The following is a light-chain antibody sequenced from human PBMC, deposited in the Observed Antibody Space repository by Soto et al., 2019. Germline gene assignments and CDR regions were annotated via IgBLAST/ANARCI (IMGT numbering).Light chain of an antibody. J-gene: IGKJ5*01. CDR1: QGISSH. CDR3: QQVNSFPST. Sequence: IHLTHSPYSVSAAVLDIVTITLPASQGISSHLAWYQQKPGKAPKILIYAASTLQTGVPSRFSGGGSGTDFNLTHSSMQPEDLATYYCQQVNSFPSTFGQGTRLEIK. V-gene: IGKV1-9*01. CDR2: AAS.